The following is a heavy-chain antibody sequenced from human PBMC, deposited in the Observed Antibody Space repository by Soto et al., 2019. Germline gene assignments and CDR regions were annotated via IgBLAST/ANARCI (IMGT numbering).Heavy chain of an antibody. CDR3: ARGPKVTMVRVGLLTRKTNWFDP. D-gene: IGHD3-10*01. CDR1: GFTFSSYD. V-gene: IGHV3-13*01. J-gene: IGHJ5*02. Sequence: EVQLVESGGGLVQPGGSLRLSCAASGFTFSSYDMHWVRQATGKGLEWVSAIGTAGDTYYPGSVKGRFTISRENAKNSLYLQMNSLRAEDTAVYYCARGPKVTMVRVGLLTRKTNWFDPWGQGTLVTVSS. CDR2: IGTAGDT.